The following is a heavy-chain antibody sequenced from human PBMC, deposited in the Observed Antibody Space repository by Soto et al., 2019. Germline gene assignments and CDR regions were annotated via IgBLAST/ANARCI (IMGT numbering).Heavy chain of an antibody. CDR1: GFTFSSYA. V-gene: IGHV3-23*01. CDR3: ATPTTLDPGVDY. J-gene: IGHJ4*02. CDR2: ISGSGGST. Sequence: GGSLRLSCAASGFTFSSYAMSWVRQAPGKGLEWVSAISGSGGSTYYADSVKGRFTISRDNSKNTLYLQMNSLRAEATAVYYCATPTTLDPGVDYWGQGTLVTVSS. D-gene: IGHD3-3*01.